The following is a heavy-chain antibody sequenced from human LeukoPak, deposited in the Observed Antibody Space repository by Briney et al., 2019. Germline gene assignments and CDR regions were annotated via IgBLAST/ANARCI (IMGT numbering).Heavy chain of an antibody. CDR1: GGSISSRTDY. Sequence: SETLSLTCTVSGGSISSRTDYWRWIRQPPGKGLEWIGSIYYSGSTYYNASLKSRVTISADTSKNQFSLKLRSVTAADTAVYYCARPLSGSSSWHGDAFDIWGQGTMVTVSS. V-gene: IGHV4-39*01. D-gene: IGHD6-13*01. J-gene: IGHJ3*02. CDR3: ARPLSGSSSWHGDAFDI. CDR2: IYYSGST.